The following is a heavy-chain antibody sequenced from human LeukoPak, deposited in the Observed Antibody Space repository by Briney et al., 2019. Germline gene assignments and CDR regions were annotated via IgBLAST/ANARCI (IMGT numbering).Heavy chain of an antibody. Sequence: KPSETLSLTCTVSGYSISSGYYWGWIRQPPGTGLEWIGSIYHSGSTYYNPSLKSRVTISVDTSKNQFSLKLSSVTAADTAVYYCASGEFLEWLSQLAWGQGTLVTVSS. J-gene: IGHJ5*02. V-gene: IGHV4-38-2*02. CDR3: ASGEFLEWLSQLA. CDR2: IYHSGST. CDR1: GYSISSGYY. D-gene: IGHD3-3*01.